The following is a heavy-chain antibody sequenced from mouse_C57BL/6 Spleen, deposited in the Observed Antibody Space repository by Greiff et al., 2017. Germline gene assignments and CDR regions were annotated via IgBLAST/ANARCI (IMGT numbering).Heavy chain of an antibody. CDR2: ISYDGSN. CDR1: GYSITSGSY. V-gene: IGHV3-6*01. J-gene: IGHJ3*01. D-gene: IGHD1-1*01. Sequence: VQLKESGPGLVKPSQSLSLTCSVSGYSITSGSYWNWIRQFPGNKLEWMGYISYDGSNNYNPSLKNRISITRDTSTNQFFLKLNSVTTEDTATYYCARDDYYGSSWFAYWGQGTLVTVSA. CDR3: ARDDYYGSSWFAY.